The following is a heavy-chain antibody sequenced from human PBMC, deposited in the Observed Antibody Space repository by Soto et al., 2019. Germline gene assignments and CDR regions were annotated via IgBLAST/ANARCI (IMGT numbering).Heavy chain of an antibody. CDR1: GGSISSYY. D-gene: IGHD4-17*01. CDR3: ARLFTTVRIVGDAFDI. Sequence: SETLSLTCTVSGGSISSYYWSWIRQPPGKGLEWIGYIYYSGSTNYNPSLKSRVTISVDTSKNQFSLKLSSVTAADTAVYYCARLFTTVRIVGDAFDIWGQGTMVTVSS. CDR2: IYYSGST. V-gene: IGHV4-59*01. J-gene: IGHJ3*02.